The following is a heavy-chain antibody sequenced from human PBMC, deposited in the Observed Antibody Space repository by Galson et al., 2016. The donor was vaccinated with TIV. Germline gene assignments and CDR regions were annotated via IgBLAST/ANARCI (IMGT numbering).Heavy chain of an antibody. J-gene: IGHJ3*02. CDR1: GYTFTSHT. Sequence: SVKVSCKASGYTFTSHTMHWVRQAPGQRLEWTGWINVGNGNTKYVQKFKGRVTITSDTSARIAYMELSTPTSEDTAMYYCARDRLGAKRAFDIWGQGTLVTVSS. CDR2: INVGNGNT. V-gene: IGHV1-3*01. CDR3: ARDRLGAKRAFDI. D-gene: IGHD3-16*01.